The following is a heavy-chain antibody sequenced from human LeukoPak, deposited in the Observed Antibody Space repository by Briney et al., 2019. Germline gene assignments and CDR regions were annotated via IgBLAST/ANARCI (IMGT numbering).Heavy chain of an antibody. V-gene: IGHV3-30-3*01. J-gene: IGHJ4*02. Sequence: PGRSLRLSCAASGFTFSSYAMHWVRQAPGKGLEWVALISYDGSNKYYADSVKGRFTISRDNSKSTLYLQMNSLRAEDTAVYYCARDRSEDSGYRSYFDYWGQGTLVTVSS. CDR2: ISYDGSNK. CDR3: ARDRSEDSGYRSYFDY. CDR1: GFTFSSYA. D-gene: IGHD5-12*01.